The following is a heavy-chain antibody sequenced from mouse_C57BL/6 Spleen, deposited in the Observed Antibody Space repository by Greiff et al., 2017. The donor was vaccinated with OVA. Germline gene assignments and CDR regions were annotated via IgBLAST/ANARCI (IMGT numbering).Heavy chain of an antibody. CDR2: ISSGSSTI. Sequence: VKLMGSGGGLVKPGGSLKLSCAASGFTFSDFGMHWVRQASEKGLEWVSYISSGSSTIYYADTVKGRFTISRDNAKNTLFLQMTSLRSEDTAMYYCARGYYGSSWYFDVWGTGTTVTVSS. D-gene: IGHD1-1*01. J-gene: IGHJ1*03. CDR1: GFTFSDFG. CDR3: ARGYYGSSWYFDV. V-gene: IGHV5-17*01.